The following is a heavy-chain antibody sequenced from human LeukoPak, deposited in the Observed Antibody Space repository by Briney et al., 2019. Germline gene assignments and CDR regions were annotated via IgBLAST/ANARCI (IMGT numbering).Heavy chain of an antibody. J-gene: IGHJ4*02. D-gene: IGHD5-12*01. CDR2: INPSSGGT. Sequence: ASVKVSCKASGYTFTGYYMHWVRQAPGQRLEWMGWINPSSGGTNYAQKFQGMVTMTRDTSISTAYMELSRLSSHDTAVYYCASDPTIRTGREYWGQGTLVTVSS. CDR1: GYTFTGYY. CDR3: ASDPTIRTGREY. V-gene: IGHV1-2*02.